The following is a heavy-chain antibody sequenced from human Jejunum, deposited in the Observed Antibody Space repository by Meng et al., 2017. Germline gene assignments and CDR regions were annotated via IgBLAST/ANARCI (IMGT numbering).Heavy chain of an antibody. CDR3: TNDRLNH. D-gene: IGHD1-1*01. CDR2: INPDGSNP. CDR1: GFTFTDHW. V-gene: IGHV3-74*02. J-gene: IGHJ1*01. Sequence: EGRLVESGGGLAQPGGSLRLSCAGSGFTFTDHWMHWVRQGPGKGLVWVSRINPDGSNPTYADSVKGRFTISRDNAKNTVYLQMNSLRAEDTAVYYCTNDRLNHWGQGALVTVSS.